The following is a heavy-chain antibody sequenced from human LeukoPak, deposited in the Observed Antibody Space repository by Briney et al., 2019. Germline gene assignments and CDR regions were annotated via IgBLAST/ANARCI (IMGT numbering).Heavy chain of an antibody. D-gene: IGHD3-3*01. CDR3: AKSPYYDFWPFDY. V-gene: IGHV3-33*06. J-gene: IGHJ4*02. Sequence: GGSLRLSCAASGFTFSNYGMHWVRQAPGKGLEWMAVVSFGDGSTRNYADSVKGRFTISRDNSQNTLYLQMNNLRAEDTAVYYCAKSPYYDFWPFDYWGQGTLVTVSS. CDR1: GFTFSNYG. CDR2: VSFGDGSTR.